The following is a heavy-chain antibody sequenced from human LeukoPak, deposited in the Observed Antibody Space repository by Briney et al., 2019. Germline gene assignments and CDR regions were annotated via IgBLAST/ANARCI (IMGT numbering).Heavy chain of an antibody. CDR3: ATDLHFGYCTATSCANY. J-gene: IGHJ4*02. CDR1: GFTFISSW. CDR2: IRSTPDGGAT. V-gene: IGHV3-15*01. D-gene: IGHD2-2*03. Sequence: GGSLRLSSAASGFTFISSWVTWVRQAPGKGLEWVGRIRSTPDGGATDYAAPVKGRFTISRDDSKNTLYLQMSSLRTEDTAVYCSATDLHFGYCTATSCANYWGQGTLVTVSS.